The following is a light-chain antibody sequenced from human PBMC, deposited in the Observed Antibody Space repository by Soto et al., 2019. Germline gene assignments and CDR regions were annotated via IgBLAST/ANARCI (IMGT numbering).Light chain of an antibody. CDR3: QSADSSGTYVV. CDR1: ALPKQY. J-gene: IGLJ2*01. CDR2: KDS. V-gene: IGLV3-25*03. Sequence: SYELTQPPSVSVSSGQTARITCSGDALPKQYAYWYQQKPGQAPVLVIYKDSERPSGIPERFSGSSSGTTVTLTISGVQAEDEADYYCQSADSSGTYVVFGGGTKVTVL.